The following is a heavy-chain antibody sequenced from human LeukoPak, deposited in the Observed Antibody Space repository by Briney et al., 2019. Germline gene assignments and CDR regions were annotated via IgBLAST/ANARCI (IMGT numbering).Heavy chain of an antibody. CDR2: INHSGST. CDR3: ARLSTVVYYFDY. Sequence: GSLRLSCAASGFTFSSYEMNWVRQPPGKGLEWIGEINHSGSTNYNPSLKSRVTISVDTSKNQFSLKLSSVTAADTAVYYCARLSTVVYYFDYWGQGTLVTVSS. J-gene: IGHJ4*02. V-gene: IGHV4-34*01. D-gene: IGHD4-23*01. CDR1: GFTFSSYE.